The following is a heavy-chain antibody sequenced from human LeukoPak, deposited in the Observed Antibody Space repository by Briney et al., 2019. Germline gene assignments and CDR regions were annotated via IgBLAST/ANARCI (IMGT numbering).Heavy chain of an antibody. D-gene: IGHD3-10*01. Sequence: GGSLRLSCADSGFTFSSNAMNWVRQAPGKGLDWVSIISGSGDDTYYADSVKGRFTISRDNSKNTLYLQMNSLRAEDTAVYYCARKGGDGSASSVKFDYWGQGTLVTVSS. CDR1: GFTFSSNA. CDR2: ISGSGDDT. V-gene: IGHV3-23*01. J-gene: IGHJ4*02. CDR3: ARKGGDGSASSVKFDY.